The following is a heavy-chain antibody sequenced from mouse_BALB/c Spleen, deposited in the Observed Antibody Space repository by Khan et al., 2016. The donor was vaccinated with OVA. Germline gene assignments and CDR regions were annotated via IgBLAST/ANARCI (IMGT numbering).Heavy chain of an antibody. V-gene: IGHV3-2*02. Sequence: EVQLQESGPGLVKPSQSLSLTCTVTGYSITSDYAWNWIRQFPGNKLEWMGYMTYSGSAIYNPSLKSRISITSDTSKKQFFLKLNSVPTEDTAAYYCARSITTATRGFAYWGQGTLVTVSA. CDR2: MTYSGSA. J-gene: IGHJ3*01. D-gene: IGHD1-2*01. CDR1: GYSITSDYA. CDR3: ARSITTATRGFAY.